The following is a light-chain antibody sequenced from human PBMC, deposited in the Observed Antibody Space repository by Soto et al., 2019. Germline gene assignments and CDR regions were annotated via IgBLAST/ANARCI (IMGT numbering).Light chain of an antibody. Sequence: DIHMTQSPSPMSASVGSRATITCRASQSISSYLNWYQQKPGNAPKILIYAASSLQSGVPSRFSGSGSGTEFTLTISSLKYEDFAVYYCQQYSIWRTFGQGTKVDIK. CDR1: QSISSY. CDR3: QQYSIWRT. J-gene: IGKJ1*01. CDR2: AAS. V-gene: IGKV1-39*01.